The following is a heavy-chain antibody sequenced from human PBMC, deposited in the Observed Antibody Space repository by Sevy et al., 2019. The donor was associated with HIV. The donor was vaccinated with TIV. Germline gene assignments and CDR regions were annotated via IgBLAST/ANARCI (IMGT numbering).Heavy chain of an antibody. CDR2: MNPNSVNT. D-gene: IGHD6-19*01. CDR3: ARGAVAGPGEDY. Sequence: ASVKVSCKASGYTFTSYDINWVRQATGQGLEWMGWMNPNSVNTGYAQKFRGRVTMTRNTSISTAYMELSSLRSEDTAVYYCARGAVAGPGEDYWGQGTLVTVSS. CDR1: GYTFTSYD. V-gene: IGHV1-8*01. J-gene: IGHJ4*02.